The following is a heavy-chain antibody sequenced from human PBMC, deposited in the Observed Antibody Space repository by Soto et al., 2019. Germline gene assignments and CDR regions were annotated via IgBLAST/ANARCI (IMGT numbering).Heavy chain of an antibody. V-gene: IGHV4-39*01. CDR1: GGSISSSSYY. CDR3: ARHTEDTAMVKRVDYYYGMDV. J-gene: IGHJ6*02. CDR2: IYYSGST. D-gene: IGHD5-18*01. Sequence: SETLSLTCTVSGGSISSSSYYWGWIRQPPGKGLEWIGSIYYSGSTYYNPSLKSRVTISVDTSKNQFSLKLSSVTAADTAVYYCARHTEDTAMVKRVDYYYGMDVWGQGTTVTVSS.